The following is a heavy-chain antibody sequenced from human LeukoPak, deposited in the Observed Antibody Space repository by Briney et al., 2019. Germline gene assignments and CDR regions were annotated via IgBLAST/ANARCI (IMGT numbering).Heavy chain of an antibody. V-gene: IGHV3-30*04. CDR1: GFTFSSYA. J-gene: IGHJ6*02. CDR3: AREKSQSRNYYYYGMDV. Sequence: PGGSLRLSCAASGFTFSSYAMHWVRQAPGKGLEGVAVISYDGSNKYYADSVKGRFTISRDNSKNTLYLQMNSLRAEDTAVYYCAREKSQSRNYYYYGMDVWGQGTTVTVSS. CDR2: ISYDGSNK.